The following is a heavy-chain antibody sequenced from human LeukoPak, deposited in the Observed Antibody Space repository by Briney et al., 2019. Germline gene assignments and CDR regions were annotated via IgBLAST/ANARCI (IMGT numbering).Heavy chain of an antibody. CDR1: GGSISSSSYY. D-gene: IGHD6-19*01. Sequence: PSETLSLTCTVSGGSISSSSYYWGWIRQPPGKGLEWIGSIYYRGSTYYNPSLKSRVIISVDTSKNQFSLKLSSVTAADTAVYYCARRDAVPRFDPWGQGTLVTVSS. V-gene: IGHV4-39*01. CDR2: IYYRGST. CDR3: ARRDAVPRFDP. J-gene: IGHJ5*02.